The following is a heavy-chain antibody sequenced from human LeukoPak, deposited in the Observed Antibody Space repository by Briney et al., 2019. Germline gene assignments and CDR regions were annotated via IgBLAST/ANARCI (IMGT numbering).Heavy chain of an antibody. J-gene: IGHJ4*02. CDR1: GFTFSRYW. Sequence: GSSRLSCAASGFTFSRYWMHWVRQVPGKGLVCVSRITSDGGTTSYADSVRGRFTISRDNAKNTVYLQMNSLRAEDTAVYYCARDLTGAVFDFWGQGTLDTVSS. CDR3: ARDLTGAVFDF. V-gene: IGHV3-74*01. D-gene: IGHD1-26*01. CDR2: ITSDGGTT.